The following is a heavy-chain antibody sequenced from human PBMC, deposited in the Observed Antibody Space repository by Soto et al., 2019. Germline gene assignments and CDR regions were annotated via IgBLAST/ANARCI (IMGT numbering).Heavy chain of an antibody. Sequence: PGGSLRLSCAASGFTFSSYWMSWVRQAPGKGLEWVANIKQDGSEKYYVDSVKGRFTISRDNAKNSLYLQMNSLRAEDTAVYYCARGGLRPPGDYYYYMDVWGKGTTVTVSS. D-gene: IGHD5-12*01. CDR3: ARGGLRPPGDYYYYMDV. CDR1: GFTFSSYW. CDR2: IKQDGSEK. J-gene: IGHJ6*03. V-gene: IGHV3-7*01.